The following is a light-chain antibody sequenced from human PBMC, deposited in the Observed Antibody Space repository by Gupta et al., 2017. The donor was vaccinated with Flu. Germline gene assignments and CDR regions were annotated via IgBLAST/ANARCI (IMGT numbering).Light chain of an antibody. CDR1: QSVTNNF. J-gene: IGKJ3*01. Sequence: ERATLSCRASQSVTNNFLAWYQQKPGQSPRLLIYDASSRTIGLPDRFSGRGSGTDFTLTITRPEPEDFAVYYCQQYGTSSFTFGPGTKVDI. V-gene: IGKV3-20*01. CDR2: DAS. CDR3: QQYGTSSFT.